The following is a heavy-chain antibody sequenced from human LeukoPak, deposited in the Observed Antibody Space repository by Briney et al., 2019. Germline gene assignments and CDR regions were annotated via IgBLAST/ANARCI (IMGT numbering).Heavy chain of an antibody. CDR1: GYTFTSYG. CDR3: ARGDGYCSSTSCYLSV. V-gene: IGHV1-18*01. CDR2: INTYNGDT. D-gene: IGHD2-2*03. Sequence: GASVKVSCKASGYTFTSYGISWVRQAPGQGLEWMGWINTYNGDTNYVQTFQGRVTMTTDTSTSTAYMDLRSLRSDDTAVYYCARGDGYCSSTSCYLSVWGQGTMVTVSS. J-gene: IGHJ3*01.